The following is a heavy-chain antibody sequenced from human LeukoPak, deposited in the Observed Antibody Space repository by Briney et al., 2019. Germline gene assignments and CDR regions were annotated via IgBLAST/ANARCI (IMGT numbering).Heavy chain of an antibody. J-gene: IGHJ6*03. CDR2: ISSSSSYI. V-gene: IGHV3-21*01. CDR1: GFTFSSYS. CDR3: AREQQLVGYMDV. D-gene: IGHD6-13*01. Sequence: PGGSLRLSCAASGFTFSSYSMNWVRQAPGKGLEWVSSISSSSSYIYYADSVKGRFTISRDNAKNSLYLQMNSLRAEDTAVYYCAREQQLVGYMDVWGKGTTVTVSS.